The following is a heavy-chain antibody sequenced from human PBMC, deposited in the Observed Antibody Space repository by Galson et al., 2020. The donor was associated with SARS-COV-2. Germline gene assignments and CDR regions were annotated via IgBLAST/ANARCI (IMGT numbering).Heavy chain of an antibody. CDR2: IYHSGST. CDR3: AREVAVAGIGPRYFDY. Sequence: SETLSLTCTVSGYSISSGYYWGWIRQPPGKGLEWIGSIYHSGSTYYNPSLKSRVTISVDTSKNQFSLKLSSVTAADTAVYYCAREVAVAGIGPRYFDYWGQGTLVTVSS. V-gene: IGHV4-38-2*02. CDR1: GYSISSGYY. J-gene: IGHJ4*02. D-gene: IGHD6-19*01.